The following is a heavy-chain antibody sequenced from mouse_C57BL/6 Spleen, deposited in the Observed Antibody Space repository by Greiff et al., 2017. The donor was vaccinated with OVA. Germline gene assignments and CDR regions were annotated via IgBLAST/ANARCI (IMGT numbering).Heavy chain of an antibody. D-gene: IGHD1-1*01. J-gene: IGHJ1*03. CDR2: ISYDGSN. CDR1: GYSITSGYY. Sequence: EVQLQESGPGLVKPSQSLSLTCSVTGYSITSGYYWNWIRQFPGNKLEWMGYISYDGSNNYNPSLKNRISITRDTSKNQFFLKLNSVTTEDTATYYCARDYYGSSYVWYFDVWGTGTTVTVSS. CDR3: ARDYYGSSYVWYFDV. V-gene: IGHV3-6*01.